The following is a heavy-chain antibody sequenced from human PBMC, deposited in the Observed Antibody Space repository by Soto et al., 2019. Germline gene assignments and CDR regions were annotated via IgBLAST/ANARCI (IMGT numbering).Heavy chain of an antibody. Sequence: GGSLGLSCAASGFTFSSYSMNWFRKAPGKGLEGVSYISSSSSTIYYADSVKGRFTISRDNAKNSLYLQMNSLRDEDTAVYYCARDPGYSYDAFDIWGQGTMVTVSS. CDR2: ISSSSSTI. V-gene: IGHV3-48*02. CDR1: GFTFSSYS. J-gene: IGHJ3*02. D-gene: IGHD5-18*01. CDR3: ARDPGYSYDAFDI.